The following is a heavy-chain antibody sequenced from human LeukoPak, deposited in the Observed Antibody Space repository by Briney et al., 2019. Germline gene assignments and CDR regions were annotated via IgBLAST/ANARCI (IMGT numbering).Heavy chain of an antibody. CDR1: GGSISSSSYY. CDR3: ARGQKYTPGYTVTELGSRYFDY. J-gene: IGHJ4*02. D-gene: IGHD3-9*01. V-gene: IGHV4-39*07. CDR2: IYYSGST. Sequence: SETLSLTCTVSGGSISSSSYYWGWIRQPPGKGLEWIGSIYYSGSTYYNPSLKSRVTLSVDTSKNWFSLRLTSVTAADTAVYYCARGQKYTPGYTVTELGSRYFDYWGQGALVTVSS.